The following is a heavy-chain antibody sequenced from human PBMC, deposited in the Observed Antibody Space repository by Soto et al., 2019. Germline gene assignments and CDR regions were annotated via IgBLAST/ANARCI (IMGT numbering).Heavy chain of an antibody. D-gene: IGHD3-10*01. CDR1: GYSFTSYW. V-gene: IGHV5-51*01. CDR3: ARVLLWFGNPQLYGMDV. CDR2: IYPGDSDT. J-gene: IGHJ6*02. Sequence: GESLKISCKGSGYSFTSYWIGWVRQMPGKGLEGLGMIYPGDSDTRCSPSFQGHVTISADKSISTAYQQWSSLKASDTAMYYCARVLLWFGNPQLYGMDVWGQGTTVTVSS.